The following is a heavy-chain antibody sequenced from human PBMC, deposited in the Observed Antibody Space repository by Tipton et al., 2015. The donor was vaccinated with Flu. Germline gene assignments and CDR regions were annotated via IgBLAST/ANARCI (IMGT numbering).Heavy chain of an antibody. Sequence: AVSGFSVSTDYMSWVRQAPGKGLEWVSDIYSDGSTYYAESVKGRFTISRDNSKNTVSLQMNSLTTEDTAVYYCARATEITGWFDPWGQGALVTVSS. D-gene: IGHD4-23*01. CDR1: GFSVSTDY. V-gene: IGHV3-53*05. CDR2: IYSDGST. CDR3: ARATEITGWFDP. J-gene: IGHJ5*02.